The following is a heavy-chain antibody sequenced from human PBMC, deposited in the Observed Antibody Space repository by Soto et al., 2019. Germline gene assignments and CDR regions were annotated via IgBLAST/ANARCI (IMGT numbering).Heavy chain of an antibody. V-gene: IGHV1-69*13. CDR1: GGTFSSYA. D-gene: IGHD2-21*02. J-gene: IGHJ6*02. CDR3: ATGADCGGDCYTRRYYYYYYGMDV. Sequence: SVKVSCKXSGGTFSSYAISWVRQAPGQGLEWMGGIIPIFGTANYAQKFQGRVTITADESTSTAYMELSSLRSEDTAVYYCATGADCGGDCYTRRYYYYYYGMDVWGQGTTVTVSS. CDR2: IIPIFGTA.